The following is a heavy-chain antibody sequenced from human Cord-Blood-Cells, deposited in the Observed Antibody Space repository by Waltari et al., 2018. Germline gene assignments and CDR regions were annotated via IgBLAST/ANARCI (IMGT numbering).Heavy chain of an antibody. J-gene: IGHJ3*02. CDR2: ISGSGGST. Sequence: EVQLLEPGGGLVQPGGSLRLSCAASGVPFSSSAMTWVRQAPGEGLEWVSAISGSGGSTYYADSVKGRFTISRDNSKNTLYLQMNSLRAEDTAVYYCAKMGDYDFWSGYYAFDIWGQGTMVTVSS. V-gene: IGHV3-23*01. D-gene: IGHD3-3*01. CDR1: GVPFSSSA. CDR3: AKMGDYDFWSGYYAFDI.